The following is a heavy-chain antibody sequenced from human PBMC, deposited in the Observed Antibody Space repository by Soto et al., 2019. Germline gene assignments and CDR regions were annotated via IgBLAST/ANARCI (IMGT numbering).Heavy chain of an antibody. Sequence: QVQLVQSGAEVKKPGSSVKVSCKASGGTFSSYTISWVRQAPGQGLEWMGRIIPILGIANYAQKFQGRVTITADKSTSTAYMEMSSLRSEDTAVYSCEMHQGYFDYSGQGTLVTVSS. J-gene: IGHJ4*02. CDR1: GGTFSSYT. CDR2: IIPILGIA. V-gene: IGHV1-69*02. CDR3: EMHQGYFDY.